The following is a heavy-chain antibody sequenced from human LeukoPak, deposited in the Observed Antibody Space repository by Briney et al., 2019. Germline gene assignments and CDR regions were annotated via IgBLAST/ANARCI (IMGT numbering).Heavy chain of an antibody. V-gene: IGHV4-59*01. CDR3: ARGRSNYYGMDV. CDR1: DGSINSYY. Sequence: SETLSLTCSVSDGSINSYYWNWIRRPPGKGLEWIGYIYYNGSTNYSPSLKSRVTMSVDTSKNLFSLKVSSVTAADTAVYYCARGRSNYYGMDVWGQGTTVTVSS. J-gene: IGHJ6*02. D-gene: IGHD1-26*01. CDR2: IYYNGST.